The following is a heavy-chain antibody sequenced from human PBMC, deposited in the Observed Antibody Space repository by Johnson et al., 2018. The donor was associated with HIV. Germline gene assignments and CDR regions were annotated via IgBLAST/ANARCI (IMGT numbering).Heavy chain of an antibody. J-gene: IGHJ3*02. Sequence: MLLVESGGGVVQPRRSLRLSCAASGFTFSNYAMNWVRQAPGKGLEWVAVISYDGSNKHFAESVQGRFTVSRDNSKNILYLEMNSLRAEDTAVYYCARDVNYYDRSGSYGLHGAFDIWGQGTMVTVSS. V-gene: IGHV3-30-3*01. CDR3: ARDVNYYDRSGSYGLHGAFDI. CDR1: GFTFSNYA. D-gene: IGHD3-22*01. CDR2: ISYDGSNK.